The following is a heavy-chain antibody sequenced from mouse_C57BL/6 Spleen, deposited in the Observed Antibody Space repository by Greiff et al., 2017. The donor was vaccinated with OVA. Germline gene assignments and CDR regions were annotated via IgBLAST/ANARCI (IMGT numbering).Heavy chain of an antibody. Sequence: EVKLVESGGGLVKPGGSLKLSCAASGFTFSDYGMHWVRQAPEKGLEWVAYISSGSSTIYYADTVKGRFTISRDNAKNTLFLQMTSLRSEDTAMYYCARRPYDYYWYFDVWGTGTTVTVSS. V-gene: IGHV5-17*01. CDR2: ISSGSSTI. D-gene: IGHD2-4*01. CDR1: GFTFSDYG. CDR3: ARRPYDYYWYFDV. J-gene: IGHJ1*03.